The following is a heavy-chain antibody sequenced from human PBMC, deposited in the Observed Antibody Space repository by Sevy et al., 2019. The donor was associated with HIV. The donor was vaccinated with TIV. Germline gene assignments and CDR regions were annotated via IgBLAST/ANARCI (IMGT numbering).Heavy chain of an antibody. D-gene: IGHD2-2*01. V-gene: IGHV3-30*02. CDR2: IRFDGTIQ. CDR1: GFTFSTYG. Sequence: GGSLRLSCAASGFTFSTYGMHWVRQAPGKGLEWVAFIRFDGTIQYYTDSVKGRLTISRDNSKNTLYLQMNSLRAEDAALYFGAKVLYIVVVPAAIAYYYGRDGWGEGTTGTVS. J-gene: IGHJ6*02. CDR3: AKVLYIVVVPAAIAYYYGRDG.